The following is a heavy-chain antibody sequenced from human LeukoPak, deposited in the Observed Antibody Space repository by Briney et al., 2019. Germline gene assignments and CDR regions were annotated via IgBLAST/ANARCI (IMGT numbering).Heavy chain of an antibody. D-gene: IGHD3-10*01. CDR1: GGTFSTLA. CDR2: IIPILGQT. CDR3: AKARGSDAFDT. V-gene: IGHV1-69*11. Sequence: SVKVSCRASGGTFSTLAINWVRQAPGQGLEWMGRIIPILGQTNYALKFQGRVTVTADESTNTAYMDLSGLRSEDTAVYYCAKARGSDAFDTWGQGTLVTVSS. J-gene: IGHJ3*02.